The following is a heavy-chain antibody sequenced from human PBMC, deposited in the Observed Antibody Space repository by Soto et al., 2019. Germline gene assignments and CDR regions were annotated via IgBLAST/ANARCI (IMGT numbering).Heavy chain of an antibody. V-gene: IGHV3-30-3*01. D-gene: IGHD6-19*01. Sequence: QVQLVESGGGVVQPGRSLRLSCAASGFTFSSYAMHWVRQAPGKGLEWVAVISYDGSKKYYADSVKGRFTISRDNSKNTLYLQMNSLRAEDTAVYYCARDRGSGWPYYFDYWGQGTLVTVSS. CDR1: GFTFSSYA. CDR2: ISYDGSKK. J-gene: IGHJ4*02. CDR3: ARDRGSGWPYYFDY.